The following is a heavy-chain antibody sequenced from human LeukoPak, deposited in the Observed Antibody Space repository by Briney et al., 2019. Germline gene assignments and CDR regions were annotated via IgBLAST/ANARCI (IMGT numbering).Heavy chain of an antibody. D-gene: IGHD6-19*01. J-gene: IGHJ4*02. Sequence: PGGSLRLSCAASEFTFTTYGMHWVRQAPGKGLEWVAFIYYAGSNIYYADYVKGRFTISRDNAKNTVYLQMNSLRVEDTAVYYCARVAAPYSSGWYPDYWGQGTLVTVSS. CDR2: IYYAGSNI. V-gene: IGHV3-33*01. CDR3: ARVAAPYSSGWYPDY. CDR1: EFTFTTYG.